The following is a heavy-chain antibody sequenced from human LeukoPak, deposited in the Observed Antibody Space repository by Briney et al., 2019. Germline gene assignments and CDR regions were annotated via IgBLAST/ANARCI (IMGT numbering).Heavy chain of an antibody. CDR1: GGSISSYY. V-gene: IGHV4-59*01. D-gene: IGHD3-3*01. Sequence: SETLSLTCTVSGGSISSYYWSWIRQPPGKGLEWIGYIYYSGSTNYNPSLKSRVTISVDTSKNQFSLKLSSVTAADTAVYYCARAVPYYDFWSGYPDHYYYYYYMGVWGKGTTVTVSS. CDR3: ARAVPYYDFWSGYPDHYYYYYYMGV. J-gene: IGHJ6*03. CDR2: IYYSGST.